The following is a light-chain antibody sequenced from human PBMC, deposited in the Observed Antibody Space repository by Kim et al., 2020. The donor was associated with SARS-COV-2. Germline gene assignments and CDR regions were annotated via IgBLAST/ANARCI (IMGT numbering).Light chain of an antibody. V-gene: IGKV1-27*01. J-gene: IGKJ1*01. CDR2: AAS. CDR1: QDIANS. Sequence: SIGHRVTITCRASQDIANSLAWYQQKPGKVPQVLIYAASTLQSGVPSRFSGSGSGTEFTLTIGSLQTEDVATYYCQKYNSDPWTFGPGTKVDIK. CDR3: QKYNSDPWT.